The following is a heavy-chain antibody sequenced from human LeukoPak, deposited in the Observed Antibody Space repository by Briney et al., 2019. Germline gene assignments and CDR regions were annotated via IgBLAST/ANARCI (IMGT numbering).Heavy chain of an antibody. J-gene: IGHJ2*01. Sequence: GGSLRLSCAASGVTLSSYAMSWARQAPGKGLEWVSGISSSGSGGNTYYADSVKGRFTISRDSSKNTLFLHMNTLRAEDTAIYYCAKDRTVGASYRYFDLWGRGTLVTVSS. D-gene: IGHD1-26*01. V-gene: IGHV3-23*01. CDR2: ISSSGSGGNT. CDR3: AKDRTVGASYRYFDL. CDR1: GVTLSSYA.